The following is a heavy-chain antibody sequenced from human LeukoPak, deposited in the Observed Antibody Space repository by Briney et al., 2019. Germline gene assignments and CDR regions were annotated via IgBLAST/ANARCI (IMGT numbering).Heavy chain of an antibody. CDR2: INPNNGGT. J-gene: IGHJ4*02. CDR1: GYTFTDYY. V-gene: IGHV1-2*02. D-gene: IGHD2-21*01. CDR3: ARAPWGGGYFNNHY. Sequence: ASVKVSCKASGYTFTDYYIHCGRQVPGQGVEWMGWINPNNGGTNYPQKPQGRVTIIRDMSISTAYMELSRLTSDDAAVYYCARAPWGGGYFNNHYWGQGTLVTVSS.